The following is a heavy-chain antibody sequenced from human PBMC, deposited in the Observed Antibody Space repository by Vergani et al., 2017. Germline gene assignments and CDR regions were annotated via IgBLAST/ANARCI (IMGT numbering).Heavy chain of an antibody. CDR1: GYTFTSYG. CDR2: ISAYNGNT. CDR3: ARDRGGWVVAATTADY. Sequence: QVQLVQSGAEVKKPGASVKVSCKASGYTFTSYGISGVRQAPGQGLEWMGWISAYNGNTNYAQKLTGRVTMTTDTSTSTAYMEMRSLRSDDTAVYYCARDRGGWVVAATTADYWGQGTLVTVSS. V-gene: IGHV1-18*01. J-gene: IGHJ4*02. D-gene: IGHD2-15*01.